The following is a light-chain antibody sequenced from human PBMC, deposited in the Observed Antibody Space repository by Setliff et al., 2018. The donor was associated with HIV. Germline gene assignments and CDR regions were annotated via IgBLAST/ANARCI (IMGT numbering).Light chain of an antibody. Sequence: QSVLTQPASVSGSPGQSITISCTGTNSDVGGYNYVSWYQQYTGKAPKLMIYEVSNRPSGVSNRFSGSKSGSTASLTISGLQAEDEAEYYCSSYRSNNPYVFGTGTKVTVL. CDR1: NSDVGGYNY. V-gene: IGLV2-14*01. CDR2: EVS. J-gene: IGLJ1*01. CDR3: SSYRSNNPYV.